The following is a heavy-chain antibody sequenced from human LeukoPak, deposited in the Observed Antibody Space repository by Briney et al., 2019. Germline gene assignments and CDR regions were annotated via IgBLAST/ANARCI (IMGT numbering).Heavy chain of an antibody. Sequence: SETLSLTCTVSGGSISSYYWSWIRQPPGKGLEWIGYIYYSGSTNYNPSLKSRVTISVDTSKNQFSLKLSSVTAADTAVYYCARDPSDYYDSSGYHPSNWGQGTLVTVSS. CDR2: IYYSGST. D-gene: IGHD3-22*01. V-gene: IGHV4-59*12. CDR3: ARDPSDYYDSSGYHPSN. CDR1: GGSISSYY. J-gene: IGHJ4*02.